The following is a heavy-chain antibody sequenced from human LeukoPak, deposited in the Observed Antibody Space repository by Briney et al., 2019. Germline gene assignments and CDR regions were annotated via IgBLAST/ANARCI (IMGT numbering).Heavy chain of an antibody. Sequence: SGPMLVKPTQTLTLTCTFSGFSLSTSGVGVGWIRQPPGKALEWLALIYWNDDKRYSPSLKSRLTITKDTSKNQVVLTVTNMDPVDTATYYCAHMYGGGNSAITDYWGQGTLVTVSS. D-gene: IGHD4-23*01. CDR2: IYWNDDK. V-gene: IGHV2-5*01. CDR3: AHMYGGGNSAITDY. CDR1: GFSLSTSGVG. J-gene: IGHJ4*02.